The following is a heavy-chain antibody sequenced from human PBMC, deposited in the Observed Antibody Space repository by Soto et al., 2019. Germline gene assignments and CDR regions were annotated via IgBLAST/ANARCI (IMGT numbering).Heavy chain of an antibody. CDR1: GFTFTSYA. V-gene: IGHV3-23*01. Sequence: EVQLLESGGGLVQPGGSLRLSCAASGFTFTSYAMSWVRQAPGKGLEWVSAISGSGGSTYYADSVKGRFTISRDNSKNTSYRQMTSLRAEDTAVYYCAREGGGFYYYYYMDVWGKGTTVTVSS. D-gene: IGHD3-16*01. CDR2: ISGSGGST. J-gene: IGHJ6*03. CDR3: AREGGGFYYYYYMDV.